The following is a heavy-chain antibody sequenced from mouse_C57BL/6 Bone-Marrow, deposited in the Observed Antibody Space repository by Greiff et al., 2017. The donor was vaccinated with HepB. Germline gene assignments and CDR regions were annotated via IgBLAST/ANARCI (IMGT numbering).Heavy chain of an antibody. J-gene: IGHJ2*02. D-gene: IGHD1-1*01. V-gene: IGHV1-64*01. CDR1: GYTFTSYW. CDR2: IHPNSGST. CDR3: SRKYYGSSSFFDY. Sequence: QVQLQQPGAELVKPGASVKLSCKASGYTFTSYWMHWVKQRPGQGLEWIGMIHPNSGSTNYNEKFKSKATLTVDKSSSTAYMQLSRLTSEYSAVYYCSRKYYGSSSFFDYWGQGTSLTVSS.